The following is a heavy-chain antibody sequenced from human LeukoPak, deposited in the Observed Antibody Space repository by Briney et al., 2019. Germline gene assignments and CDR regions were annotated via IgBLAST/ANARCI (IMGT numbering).Heavy chain of an antibody. Sequence: GGSLRLSCAASGFTFSSYNMHWVRKAPGKGQERVAVISYDGSNKYYGDSVTGRFTISRDNSKNTLYLQMNSLRAEDTAVYYCAKETTYYDSGPRYYYDYWRQGTLVTVSS. CDR2: ISYDGSNK. CDR3: AKETTYYDSGPRYYYDY. J-gene: IGHJ4*02. D-gene: IGHD3-10*01. CDR1: GFTFSSYN. V-gene: IGHV3-30*18.